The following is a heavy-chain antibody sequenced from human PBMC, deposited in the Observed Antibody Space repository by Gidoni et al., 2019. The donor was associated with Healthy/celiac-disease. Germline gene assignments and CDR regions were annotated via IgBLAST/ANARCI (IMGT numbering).Heavy chain of an antibody. CDR2: IYYSGST. Sequence: QVQLQASGPGLVKPSETLSLTCTVSGGSISSSYWSWIRQPPGKGLEWIGYIYYSGSTNYNPTLKSRVTLSVDTSKNQFSLKLSSVTAADTAVYYCARTVSAFDIWGQGTMVTVSS. V-gene: IGHV4-59*08. J-gene: IGHJ3*02. CDR3: ARTVSAFDI. D-gene: IGHD4-17*01. CDR1: GGSISSSY.